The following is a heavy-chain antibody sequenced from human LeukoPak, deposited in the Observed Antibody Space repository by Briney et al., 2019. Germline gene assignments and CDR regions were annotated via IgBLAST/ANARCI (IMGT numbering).Heavy chain of an antibody. Sequence: GGSLRLSCAASGFTFSSYNMNWVRQAPGKGLEWVSSITFSSSYIYYADSVKGRFIISRDNAKNSLYLQMDSLRAEDTAVYYCARGREGYNSYDYWGQGTLVTVSS. CDR3: ARGREGYNSYDY. J-gene: IGHJ4*02. CDR1: GFTFSSYN. D-gene: IGHD5-24*01. CDR2: ITFSSSYI. V-gene: IGHV3-21*01.